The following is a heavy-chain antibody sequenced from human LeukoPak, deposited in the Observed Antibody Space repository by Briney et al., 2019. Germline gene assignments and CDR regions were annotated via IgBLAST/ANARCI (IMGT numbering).Heavy chain of an antibody. CDR1: GFTFSRYA. Sequence: PGGSLRLSCAASGFTFSRYAMSWVRQAPGKGLEWVSGISSSGDNTHYADSVEGRFTISRDNSKNTLYLQMDSLRAEDTAVYYCANWIGSSSRDYWGQGTLVTVSS. V-gene: IGHV3-23*01. CDR3: ANWIGSSSRDY. CDR2: ISSSGDNT. D-gene: IGHD6-6*01. J-gene: IGHJ4*02.